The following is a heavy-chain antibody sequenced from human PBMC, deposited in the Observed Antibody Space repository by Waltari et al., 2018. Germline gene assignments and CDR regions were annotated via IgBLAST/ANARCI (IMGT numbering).Heavy chain of an antibody. CDR2: IYYSGST. CDR3: ARGGGFDTSGYYAFDI. D-gene: IGHD3-22*01. Sequence: QVQLQESGPGLVKPSETLSLTCAVSGGSISSHYWSWIRQPPGKGLEWVGYIYYSGSTTYNPALKSRVTISVDTSKDQFSLRRTSVTAADSAIYYCARGGGFDTSGYYAFDIWGQGTMVIVSS. J-gene: IGHJ3*02. V-gene: IGHV4-59*11. CDR1: GGSISSHY.